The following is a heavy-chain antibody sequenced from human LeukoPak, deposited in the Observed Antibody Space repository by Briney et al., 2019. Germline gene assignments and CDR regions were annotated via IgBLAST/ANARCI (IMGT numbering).Heavy chain of an antibody. D-gene: IGHD3-22*01. CDR3: ARDPLYYYDSSGYFDY. Sequence: SETLSLTCTVSGGSISSYYWSWIRQPPGKGLEWIGYIYYSGSTNYNPSLKSRVTISVDTSKNQFSLKLSSVTAADTAVYYCARDPLYYYDSSGYFDYLGQGTLVTVSS. CDR2: IYYSGST. V-gene: IGHV4-59*01. J-gene: IGHJ4*02. CDR1: GGSISSYY.